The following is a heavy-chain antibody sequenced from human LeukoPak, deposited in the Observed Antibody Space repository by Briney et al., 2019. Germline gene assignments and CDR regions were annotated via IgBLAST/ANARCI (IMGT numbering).Heavy chain of an antibody. CDR1: GYTFTSYG. CDR2: ISAYNGNT. J-gene: IGHJ6*04. Sequence: GASVKVSCKASGYTFTSYGISWVRQAPGQGLEWMGWISAYNGNTNYAQKLQGRVTMTTDTSTSTAYMELRSLRSDDMAVYYCARAGQYCSSTSCQHRRYYYGMDVWGKGTTVTVSS. D-gene: IGHD2-2*01. V-gene: IGHV1-18*03. CDR3: ARAGQYCSSTSCQHRRYYYGMDV.